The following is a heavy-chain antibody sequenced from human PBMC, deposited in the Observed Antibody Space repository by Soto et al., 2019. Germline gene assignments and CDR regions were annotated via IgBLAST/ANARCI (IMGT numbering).Heavy chain of an antibody. D-gene: IGHD6-13*01. CDR1: TFTFKNHW. CDR2: INGDGSFT. V-gene: IGHV3-74*01. J-gene: IGHJ4*02. Sequence: PFGSLRLSCAASTFTFKNHWVHGVLQVPGKGPVWVSRINGDGSFTSYADSVKGRFTISRDNSKNTLYLQMNSLRAEDTAVYYCARDRLRYSSDYWGQGTLVTVSS. CDR3: ARDRLRYSSDY.